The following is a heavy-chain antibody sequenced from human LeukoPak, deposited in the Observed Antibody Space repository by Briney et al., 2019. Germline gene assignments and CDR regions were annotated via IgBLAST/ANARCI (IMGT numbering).Heavy chain of an antibody. Sequence: PGRSLRLSCAASGFTFSTYAMHWVRQAPGKGLEWVAVISYDGTYKYYVDSVKGRFTISRDNSKNTLYLQMNSLRAEDTAVYYCAKDRTYYYDSSNWFDPWGQGTLVTVSS. CDR1: GFTFSTYA. D-gene: IGHD3-22*01. J-gene: IGHJ5*02. V-gene: IGHV3-30-3*01. CDR3: AKDRTYYYDSSNWFDP. CDR2: ISYDGTYK.